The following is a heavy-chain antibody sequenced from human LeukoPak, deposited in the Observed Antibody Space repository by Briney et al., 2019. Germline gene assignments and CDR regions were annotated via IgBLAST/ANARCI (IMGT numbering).Heavy chain of an antibody. J-gene: IGHJ6*02. CDR1: GGSISSYY. V-gene: IGHV4-4*07. Sequence: PSETLSLTCTVSGGSISSYYWSWIRQPAGKGLKWIGRIYTIGSTNYNPSLKSRVTMSVDTSKNQFSLKLSSVTAADTAVYYCARDCTIAAAGICYYYYYGMDVWGQGTTVTVSS. CDR3: ARDCTIAAAGICYYYYYGMDV. D-gene: IGHD6-13*01. CDR2: IYTIGST.